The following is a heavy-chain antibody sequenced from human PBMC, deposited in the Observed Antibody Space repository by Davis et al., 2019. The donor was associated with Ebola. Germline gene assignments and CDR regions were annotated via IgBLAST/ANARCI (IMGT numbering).Heavy chain of an antibody. Sequence: GSLRLSCAASGFTFSSYGMHWVRQAPGKGLEWVAVISYDGSNKYYADSVKGRFTISRDNSKNTLYLQMNSLRAEDTAVYYCAKVGGYYDSSGHFDYWGQGTLVTVSS. J-gene: IGHJ4*02. D-gene: IGHD3-22*01. CDR2: ISYDGSNK. CDR3: AKVGGYYDSSGHFDY. CDR1: GFTFSSYG. V-gene: IGHV3-30*18.